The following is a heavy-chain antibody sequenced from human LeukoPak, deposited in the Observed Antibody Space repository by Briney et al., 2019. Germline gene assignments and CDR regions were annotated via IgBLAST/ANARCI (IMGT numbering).Heavy chain of an antibody. CDR2: ISGSGSDI. J-gene: IGHJ4*02. V-gene: IGHV3-23*01. CDR3: AAQWLVLGVFDY. D-gene: IGHD6-19*01. Sequence: ETLSLTCTVSGGSISSSSYYWGWIRQPPGKGLEWVSVISGSGSDIVYADSVKGRFTISRDNSKNTLYLQMNSLRAEDTAVYYCAAQWLVLGVFDYWGQGTLVTVSS. CDR1: GGSISSSSYY.